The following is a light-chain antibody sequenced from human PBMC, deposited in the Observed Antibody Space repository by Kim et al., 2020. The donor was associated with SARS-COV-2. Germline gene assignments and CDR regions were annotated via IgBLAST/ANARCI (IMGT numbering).Light chain of an antibody. V-gene: IGLV3-1*01. CDR3: QAWDSSTWV. Sequence: VSPVQTASITCSGDKLGDKYVSWYQQKSGQSPVLVMYQDIKRPSRIPERFSGSNSGNTATLTISETQTMDEADYYCQAWDSSTWVFGGGTKLTVL. CDR1: KLGDKY. J-gene: IGLJ3*02. CDR2: QDI.